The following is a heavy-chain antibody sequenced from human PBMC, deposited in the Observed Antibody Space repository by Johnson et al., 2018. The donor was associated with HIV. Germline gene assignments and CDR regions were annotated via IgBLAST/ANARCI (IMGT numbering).Heavy chain of an antibody. J-gene: IGHJ3*01. V-gene: IGHV3-30*04. D-gene: IGHD1-7*01. CDR3: ASGGGYELRESDAFEV. Sequence: VQLVESGGGLVKPGGSLRLSCAASGFTFSSYAMHWVRQAPGKGLEWVAVISYDGSKIYHADSVKGSFTISRDNSKNMLYLQMKSLRPDDTAVYYCASGGGYELRESDAFEVWGQGTVVIVSS. CDR2: ISYDGSKI. CDR1: GFTFSSYA.